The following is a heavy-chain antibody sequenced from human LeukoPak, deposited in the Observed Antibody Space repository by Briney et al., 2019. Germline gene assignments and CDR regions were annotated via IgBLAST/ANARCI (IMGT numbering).Heavy chain of an antibody. CDR1: GGTFSSYA. J-gene: IGHJ4*02. CDR2: IIPIFGTA. Sequence: SVKVSCKASGGTFSSYAISWVRQAPGQGLEWMGGIIPIFGTANYAQKFQGRVTITADESTSTAYMELSSLRSEDTAVYYCARSRLYYYDSSGYFRLDYWGQGTLVTVSS. V-gene: IGHV1-69*13. D-gene: IGHD3-22*01. CDR3: ARSRLYYYDSSGYFRLDY.